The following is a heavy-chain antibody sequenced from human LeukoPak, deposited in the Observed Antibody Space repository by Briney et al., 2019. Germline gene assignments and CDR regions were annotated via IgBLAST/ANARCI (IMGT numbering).Heavy chain of an antibody. CDR1: GYTFTGYY. D-gene: IGHD6-13*01. J-gene: IGHJ5*02. Sequence: ASVKVSCKASGYTFTGYYMHWVRQAPGQGLEWMGWINPNSGGTNYAQKFQGRVTMTRDTSISTAYMELGRLRSDDTAVYYCARDRSVAAPQDWFDPWGQGTLVTVSS. CDR2: INPNSGGT. V-gene: IGHV1-2*02. CDR3: ARDRSVAAPQDWFDP.